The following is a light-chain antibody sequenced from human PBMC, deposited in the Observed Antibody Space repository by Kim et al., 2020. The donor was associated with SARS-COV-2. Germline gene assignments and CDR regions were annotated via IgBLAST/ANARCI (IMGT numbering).Light chain of an antibody. CDR2: EDC. J-gene: IGLJ2*01. Sequence: SYELTQPPSVSVSPGQTASITCSGDKLGDKYACWYQQKPGQSPVLVLYEDCKRPSGIPERFSGSNSGNTATLTISGTQAMDEADYYCQTWDSITVVFGGG. V-gene: IGLV3-1*01. CDR3: QTWDSITVV. CDR1: KLGDKY.